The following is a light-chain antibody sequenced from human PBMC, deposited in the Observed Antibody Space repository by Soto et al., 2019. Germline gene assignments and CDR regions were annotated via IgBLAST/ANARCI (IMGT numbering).Light chain of an antibody. V-gene: IGLV2-14*01. CDR3: SSYTRSSTVV. CDR1: SSDVGGYNY. J-gene: IGLJ2*01. Sequence: QSALTQPASVSGAPGQSITISCTGTSSDVGGYNYVSWYQQHPGKAPKLMIYEVSNRPSGVSYRFSGSKSGNTASLTISGVQAEDEADYYCSSYTRSSTVVFGGGTKVTVL. CDR2: EVS.